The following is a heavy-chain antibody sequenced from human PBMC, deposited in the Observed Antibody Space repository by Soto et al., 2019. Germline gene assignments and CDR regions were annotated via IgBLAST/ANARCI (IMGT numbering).Heavy chain of an antibody. CDR1: GFTFSSYD. CDR3: AREARSSGSHYCNYMDV. CDR2: IGTAGDT. D-gene: IGHD3-10*01. V-gene: IGHV3-13*01. Sequence: GGSLRLSCAASGFTFSSYDMHWVRQVTGKGLEWVSAIGTAGDTYYPGSVKGRFTISRDNAKNSLYLQMNSLRAGDTAVYYCAREARSSGSHYCNYMDVWGKGTTVTVSS. J-gene: IGHJ6*03.